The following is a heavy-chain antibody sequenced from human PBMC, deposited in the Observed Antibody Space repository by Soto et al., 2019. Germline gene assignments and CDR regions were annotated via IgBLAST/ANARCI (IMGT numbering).Heavy chain of an antibody. J-gene: IGHJ4*02. D-gene: IGHD3-3*01. Sequence: GGSLRLSCAASGFTFSTYAMSWVRQAPGKGLEWVSGISGSGGSTYYADFVKGRFTISRDNSKNTLYLQMNSLRGEDTAVYYCAKVPIFGVVIRPYYFDYWGQGTLVTVSS. CDR3: AKVPIFGVVIRPYYFDY. V-gene: IGHV3-23*01. CDR2: ISGSGGST. CDR1: GFTFSTYA.